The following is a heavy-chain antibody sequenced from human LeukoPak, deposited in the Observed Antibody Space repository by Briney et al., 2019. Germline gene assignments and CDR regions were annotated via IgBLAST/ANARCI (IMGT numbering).Heavy chain of an antibody. J-gene: IGHJ6*03. V-gene: IGHV4-39*07. D-gene: IGHD2-15*01. Sequence: TPSETLSLTCYVSGASISNSTYYWGWIRQPPGKGLEWIGSIYYSGSTYCKPSLKSRLTITVDTSKNLFSLNLSSVTAADTAVYYCARVGCSGGSCYRLRYYMDVWGKGTTVTVSS. CDR2: IYYSGST. CDR3: ARVGCSGGSCYRLRYYMDV. CDR1: GASISNSTYY.